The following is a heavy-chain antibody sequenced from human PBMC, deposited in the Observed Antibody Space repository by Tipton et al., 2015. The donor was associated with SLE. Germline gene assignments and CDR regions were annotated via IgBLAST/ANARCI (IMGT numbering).Heavy chain of an antibody. V-gene: IGHV3-23*01. D-gene: IGHD4-11*01. J-gene: IGHJ4*02. CDR2: ISDNGGIT. CDR1: GFTFSSYA. CDR3: AKEAGPRRQYFDY. Sequence: SLRLPCAASGFTFSSYAMSWVRQAPGKGLEWVSAISDNGGITYYADSVKGRFTISRDNPKNTVYLQMDSLRAEDTAVYYCAKEAGPRRQYFDYWGQGTLVTVSS.